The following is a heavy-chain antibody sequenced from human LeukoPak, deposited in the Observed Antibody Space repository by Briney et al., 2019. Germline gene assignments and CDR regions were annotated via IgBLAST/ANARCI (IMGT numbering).Heavy chain of an antibody. J-gene: IGHJ6*03. CDR1: GDSISTYY. D-gene: IGHD2-2*01. CDR3: ARDSRVWSSTQYYCYYYMAV. CDR2: IFYSGST. Sequence: PSETLSLTCTVSGDSISTYYWSWLRQPPGKGLEWIGNIFYSGSTNYNPSLKSRVTISVDTSKNQFSLMLSSMTAADTAVYYCARDSRVWSSTQYYCYYYMAVWGKGTTVTVSS. V-gene: IGHV4-59*01.